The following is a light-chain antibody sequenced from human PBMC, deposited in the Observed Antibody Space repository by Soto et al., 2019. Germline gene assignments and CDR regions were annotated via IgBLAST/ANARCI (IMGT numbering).Light chain of an antibody. CDR2: GAS. V-gene: IGKV3-15*01. CDR3: QQYSNWPRT. J-gene: IGKJ1*01. CDR1: ESISSN. Sequence: EIVMTQSPGTLSVSPGEGVTLSCRASESISSNLAWYQQKPGQAPRLLIYGASTRATGIPARFSGSGSGTEFTLTISSLQSEDFAVYSCQQYSNWPRTFGLGTKVDI.